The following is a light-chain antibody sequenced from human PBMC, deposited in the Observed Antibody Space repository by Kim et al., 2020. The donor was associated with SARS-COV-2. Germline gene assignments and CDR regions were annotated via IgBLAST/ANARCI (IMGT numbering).Light chain of an antibody. CDR3: CSYAGSYTWV. CDR1: RSYVGGYNY. CDR2: DVS. J-gene: IGLJ3*02. V-gene: IGLV2-11*01. Sequence: GQSVTISYTGTRSYVGGYNYVSWYQQHPGKAPKLMIYDVSKRPSGVPDRFSGSKSGNTASLTISGLQAEDEADYYCCSYAGSYTWVFGGGTKLTVL.